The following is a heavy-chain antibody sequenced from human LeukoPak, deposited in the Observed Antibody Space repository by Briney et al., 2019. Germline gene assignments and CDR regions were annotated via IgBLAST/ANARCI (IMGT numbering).Heavy chain of an antibody. CDR1: GFTFSNIW. D-gene: IGHD3-10*01. J-gene: IGHJ6*02. CDR3: AKNGGPHGMDV. Sequence: PGGSLRLSCAASGFTFSNIWMSWVRQAPGKGLEWVANIKHDGSETNYVDSVKGRFTISRDNAKNSLHLQMNSLRAEDTAVYYCAKNGGPHGMDVWGQGTTVTVSS. CDR2: IKHDGSET. V-gene: IGHV3-7*02.